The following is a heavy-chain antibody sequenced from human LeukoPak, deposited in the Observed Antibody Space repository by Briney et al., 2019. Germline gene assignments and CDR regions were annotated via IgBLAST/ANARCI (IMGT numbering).Heavy chain of an antibody. Sequence: SGTLSLTCAVYGGSFSGYYWSWIRQPPGKGLEWIGEINHSGSTNYNPSLKSRVTISVDTSKNQFSLKLSSVTAADTAVYYCARATLGQWLHTGAFDIWGQGTMVTVSS. J-gene: IGHJ3*02. CDR1: GGSFSGYY. CDR2: INHSGST. V-gene: IGHV4-34*01. D-gene: IGHD5-12*01. CDR3: ARATLGQWLHTGAFDI.